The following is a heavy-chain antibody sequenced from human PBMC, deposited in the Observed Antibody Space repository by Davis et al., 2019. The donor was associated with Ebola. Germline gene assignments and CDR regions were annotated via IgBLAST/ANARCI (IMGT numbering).Heavy chain of an antibody. CDR3: AKDDRGGYYDADY. CDR1: GFTFSSYG. CDR2: IWYDGINK. V-gene: IGHV3-30*02. J-gene: IGHJ4*02. D-gene: IGHD3-22*01. Sequence: PGGSLRLSCAASGFTFSSYGMHWVRQAPGKVLEWVAVIWYDGINKYYAASVKGRFTISRDNSKTTVDLQMNSLRPDDTAVYYCAKDDRGGYYDADYWGQGTLVTVSS.